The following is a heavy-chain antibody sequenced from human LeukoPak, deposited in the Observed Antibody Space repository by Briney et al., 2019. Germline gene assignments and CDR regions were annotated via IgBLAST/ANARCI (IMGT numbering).Heavy chain of an antibody. Sequence: TLSLTCTVSGGSISSGDYYWSWIRQPPGKGLEWIGFIYYSGSTNYNPSLKSRVTISVDTSKNQFSLKLSSVTAADTAVYYCARAISLLNWFDPWGQGTLVTVSS. V-gene: IGHV4-30-4*08. J-gene: IGHJ5*02. D-gene: IGHD1-14*01. CDR3: ARAISLLNWFDP. CDR1: GGSISSGDYY. CDR2: IYYSGST.